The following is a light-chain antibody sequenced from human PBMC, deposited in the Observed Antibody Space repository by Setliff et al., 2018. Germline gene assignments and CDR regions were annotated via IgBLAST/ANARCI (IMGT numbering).Light chain of an antibody. V-gene: IGLV1-40*01. CDR1: SSNIGAGYD. CDR3: AAWDDSLNVVV. CDR2: GNN. J-gene: IGLJ2*01. Sequence: QSVLTQPPSVSGAPGQRVTISCTGSSSNIGAGYDVHWYQQLPATAPKLLIYGNNNRPSGVPDRFSGSKSGTSASLAISGLQSEDEADYYCAAWDDSLNVVVFGGGTKVTVL.